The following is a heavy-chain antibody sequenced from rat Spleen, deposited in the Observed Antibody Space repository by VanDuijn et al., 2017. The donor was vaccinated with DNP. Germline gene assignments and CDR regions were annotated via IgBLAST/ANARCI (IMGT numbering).Heavy chain of an antibody. CDR3: ARSNSGDPNWFAY. V-gene: IGHV3-1*01. J-gene: IGHJ3*01. CDR2: ISYSGTT. CDR1: GYSITSNY. Sequence: EVQLQESGPGLVKPSQSLSLTCSVTGYSITSNYWGWIRKFPGNKMEWMAYISYSGTTGYNPSLKSRISITRDTSKNQFFLHLNSVTTEDTATYYCARSNSGDPNWFAYWGQGTLVTVSS. D-gene: IGHD1-1*01.